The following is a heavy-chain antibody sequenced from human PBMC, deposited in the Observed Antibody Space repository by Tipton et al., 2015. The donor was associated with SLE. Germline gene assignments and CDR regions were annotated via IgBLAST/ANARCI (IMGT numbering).Heavy chain of an antibody. J-gene: IGHJ4*02. CDR1: GDNFTKFW. V-gene: IGHV5-51*01. D-gene: IGHD3-10*01. CDR3: ARQGSSTYYRAFDL. CDR2: IYPDDSDT. Sequence: QLVQSGAEVKKPGESLKISCKGSGDNFTKFWIGWVRQMPGKGLEWMGTIYPDDSDTRYSPSFQGQVTISVDKSTSTAFLQWTSLKASDTAFYYCARQGSSTYYRAFDLWGQGTLVAVSS.